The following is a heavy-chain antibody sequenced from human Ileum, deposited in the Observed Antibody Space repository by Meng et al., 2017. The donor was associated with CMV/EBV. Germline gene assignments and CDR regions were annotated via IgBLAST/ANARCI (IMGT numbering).Heavy chain of an antibody. Sequence: QVELQESGPGLVKSSETLPLTWFVFDDSSKTDQWSRNRQPAGKGLEWIGYIYYSGTTYYNPSLKSRVSISVDTSRNQFSLQLSSVTAADTAVYYCARRSSGLFDYWGQGILVTVSS. V-gene: IGHV4-59*06. J-gene: IGHJ4*02. CDR2: IYYSGTT. CDR1: DDSSKTDQ. CDR3: ARRSSGLFDY. D-gene: IGHD6-13*01.